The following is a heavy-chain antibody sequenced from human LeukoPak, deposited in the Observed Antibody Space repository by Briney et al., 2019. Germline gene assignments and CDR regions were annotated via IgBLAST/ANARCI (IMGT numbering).Heavy chain of an antibody. D-gene: IGHD6-13*01. V-gene: IGHV3-23*01. CDR2: ISDSGGST. CDR1: GFSLSRYA. CDR3: AKCRGSSWSDYFDY. Sequence: GGSLRLSRAVSGFSLSRYAMMWVRKAPGKGLECVSAISDSGGSTYYADSVKGRFTISRDNSRNPLYLQMNPLRAEDTAVYYCAKCRGSSWSDYFDYWGQGTLVTVSS. J-gene: IGHJ4*02.